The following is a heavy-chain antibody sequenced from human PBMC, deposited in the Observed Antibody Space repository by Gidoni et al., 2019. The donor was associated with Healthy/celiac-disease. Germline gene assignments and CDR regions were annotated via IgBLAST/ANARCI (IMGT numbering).Heavy chain of an antibody. CDR3: ARHSKVVTPDQYYYYGMDV. D-gene: IGHD2-15*01. CDR2: SDPSDTYT. Sequence: EVQLVQSGAEVKKPGDSLRLSCKVSGYSFTSYCISWVRQRPGKGLEWKGRSDPSDTYTNYSPAFQGQVTISADKYNSTAYLQWSRLKASDTAMDECARHSKVVTPDQYYYYGMDVWGQGTTVTVSS. CDR1: GYSFTSYC. V-gene: IGHV5-10-1*04. J-gene: IGHJ6*02.